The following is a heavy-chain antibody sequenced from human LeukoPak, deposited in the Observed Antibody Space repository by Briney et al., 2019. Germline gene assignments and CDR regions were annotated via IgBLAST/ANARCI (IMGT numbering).Heavy chain of an antibody. CDR2: ISNSGGST. J-gene: IGHJ4*02. CDR1: GFTFSSYA. D-gene: IGHD3-22*01. CDR3: AKKASSGYYYAFDY. V-gene: IGHV3-23*01. Sequence: GGSLTLSCAASGFTFSSYALSWVRQGQGKGLEWVSAISNSGGSTYYADSVKGRFTISKDNSKNTLYLDMNSLSAEDTAVHYCAKKASSGYYYAFDYWGQGTLVTVSS.